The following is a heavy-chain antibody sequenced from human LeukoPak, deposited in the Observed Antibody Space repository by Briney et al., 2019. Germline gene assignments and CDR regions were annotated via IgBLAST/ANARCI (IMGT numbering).Heavy chain of an antibody. V-gene: IGHV3-21*01. J-gene: IGHJ6*03. CDR2: ISTYSTYI. CDR3: VREGGPYSHYYYMDV. CDR1: GFIFNSYD. Sequence: GGSLRLSCAASGFIFNSYDMDWVRQAPGKRLEWVGSISTYSTYIKYGDSVKGRFTISRDNANSSLSLQMNSLKVEDTAVYYCVREGGPYSHYYYMDVWGKGTTVAVSS. D-gene: IGHD3-16*01.